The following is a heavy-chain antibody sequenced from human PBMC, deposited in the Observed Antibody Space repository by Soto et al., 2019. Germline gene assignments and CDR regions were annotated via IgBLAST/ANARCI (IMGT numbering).Heavy chain of an antibody. D-gene: IGHD6-13*01. CDR2: ISWSSSYI. Sequence: GGSLRLSCAASGFTFNSYSMNWVRQAPGKGLEWVSSISWSSSYIYYGDSVKGRFTVSRDNAKNSLYLQMNSLRAEDSAVYYCARGNIAAHDSWGQGTLVTVSS. CDR1: GFTFNSYS. CDR3: ARGNIAAHDS. V-gene: IGHV3-21*01. J-gene: IGHJ5*01.